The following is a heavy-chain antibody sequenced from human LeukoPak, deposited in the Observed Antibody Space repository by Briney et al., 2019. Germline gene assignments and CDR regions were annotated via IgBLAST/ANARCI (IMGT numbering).Heavy chain of an antibody. CDR3: ARERGYDFWSGYFDY. CDR1: GGTFSSYA. V-gene: IGHV1-69*13. D-gene: IGHD3-3*01. Sequence: GASVKVSCKASGGTFSSYAISWVRQAPGQGLEWMGGIIPIFGTANYAQKFQGRVTITADESTSTAYMELSSLRSEDTAVYYCARERGYDFWSGYFDYWGQGTLVTVSS. CDR2: IIPIFGTA. J-gene: IGHJ4*02.